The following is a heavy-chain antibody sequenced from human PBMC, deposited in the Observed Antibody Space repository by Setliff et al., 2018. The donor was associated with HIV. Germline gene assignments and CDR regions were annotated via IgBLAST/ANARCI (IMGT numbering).Heavy chain of an antibody. V-gene: IGHV1-3*04. CDR2: TNTGKGNT. CDR1: GYTFTSYD. CDR3: AREPLYSGSYPGYNWFDP. D-gene: IGHD1-26*01. Sequence: ASVKVSCKASGYTFTSYDINWVRQAPGQRLEWMGWTNTGKGNTKYSQNFQGRVTITRDTPASTAYMELSSLRSEDTAVYYCAREPLYSGSYPGYNWFDPWGQGTLVTVSS. J-gene: IGHJ5*02.